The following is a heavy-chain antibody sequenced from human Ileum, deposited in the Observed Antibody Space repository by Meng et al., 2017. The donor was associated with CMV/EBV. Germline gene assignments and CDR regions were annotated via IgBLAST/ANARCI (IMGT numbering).Heavy chain of an antibody. D-gene: IGHD3-9*01. Sequence: GGSLRLSCAASGFTFRSYSMNWVRQAPGKGLEWVSSISGSSSYIYYADSVKGRFTISRDNAKNSLYLQMTSLRADDTAVYYCARDQHDILTDFDYWGQGTLVTVSS. J-gene: IGHJ4*02. CDR1: GFTFRSYS. CDR3: ARDQHDILTDFDY. CDR2: ISGSSSYI. V-gene: IGHV3-21*01.